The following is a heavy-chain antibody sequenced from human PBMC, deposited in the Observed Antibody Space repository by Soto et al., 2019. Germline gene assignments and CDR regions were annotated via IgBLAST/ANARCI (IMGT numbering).Heavy chain of an antibody. J-gene: IGHJ3*02. CDR1: GFTFIDYY. D-gene: IGHD3-22*01. Sequence: PWGSLRLSCAASGFTFIDYYIISIRHSPFKGLEWVSYISSSGSTRYYADFVKGRFTISRDNAKNSLYLQMNSLRADDTAVYYCARDKDYDSSGPGAFDIWGQGTMVTVSS. CDR2: ISSSGSTR. V-gene: IGHV3-11*01. CDR3: ARDKDYDSSGPGAFDI.